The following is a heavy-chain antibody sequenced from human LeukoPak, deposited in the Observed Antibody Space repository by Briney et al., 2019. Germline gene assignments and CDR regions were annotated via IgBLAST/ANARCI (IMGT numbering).Heavy chain of an antibody. D-gene: IGHD1-1*01. CDR1: GFTFSHRG. J-gene: IGHJ4*02. V-gene: IGHV3-48*01. CDR2: ISPSGDTV. CDR3: ARVDGPTVFVYYLDF. Sequence: GGSLSLSCATSGFTFSHRGMVWARQAPGNGLDWVAYISPSGDTVYYADSVKGRFTVSRDNAKSSMFLQMESLRVEDTAKYYCARVDGPTVFVYYLDFWGQGTLATVSS.